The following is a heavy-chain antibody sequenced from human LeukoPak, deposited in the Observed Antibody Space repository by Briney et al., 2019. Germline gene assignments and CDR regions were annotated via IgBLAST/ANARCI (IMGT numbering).Heavy chain of an antibody. CDR3: ARGMGPSNGDGAFDI. CDR2: IYYSGST. CDR1: GDSISSSPYY. J-gene: IGHJ3*02. Sequence: SETLSLTCTVSGDSISSSPYYWGWIRQPPGKGLEWIGYIYYSGSTNYNPSPKSRVTISVDTSKNQFSLKLSSVTAADTAVYYCARGMGPSNGDGAFDIWGQGTMVTVSS. D-gene: IGHD7-27*01. V-gene: IGHV4-61*05.